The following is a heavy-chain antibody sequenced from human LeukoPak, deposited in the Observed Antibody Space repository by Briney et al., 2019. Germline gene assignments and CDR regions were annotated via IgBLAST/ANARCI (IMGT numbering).Heavy chain of an antibody. CDR3: ARAEQLWLLGG. CDR2: ISSSGSTI. V-gene: IGHV3-48*04. D-gene: IGHD5-18*01. J-gene: IGHJ4*02. CDR1: GFTFSTYS. Sequence: PGGSLRLSCAASGFTFSTYSMNWVRQAPGKGPEWVSYISSSGSTIYYADSVKGRFTISRDNAKNSLYLQMNSLRAEDTAVYYCARAEQLWLLGGWGQGTLVTVSS.